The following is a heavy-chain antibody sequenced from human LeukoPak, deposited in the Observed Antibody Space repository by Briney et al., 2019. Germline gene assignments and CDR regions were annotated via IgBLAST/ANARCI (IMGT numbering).Heavy chain of an antibody. D-gene: IGHD6-13*01. V-gene: IGHV3-33*01. CDR1: GFTFSSYG. CDR2: IWYDGSNK. CDR3: ARGTSAGGPVSPFDF. Sequence: GGSLRLSCAASGFTFSSYGMHWVRQAPGKGLEWVAVIWYDGSNKYYADSVKGRFTISRDNSKNTLYLQMNSLRAEDTGIYYCARGTSAGGPVSPFDFWGQGTVVTVSS. J-gene: IGHJ4*02.